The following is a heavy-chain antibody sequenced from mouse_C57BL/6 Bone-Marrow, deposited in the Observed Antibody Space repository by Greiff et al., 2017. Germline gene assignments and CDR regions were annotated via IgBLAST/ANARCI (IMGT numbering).Heavy chain of an antibody. D-gene: IGHD2-4*01. CDR1: GYTFTSYG. CDR3: ARESIYYDYDGGGY. J-gene: IGHJ2*01. CDR2: IYPRSGNT. V-gene: IGHV1-81*01. Sequence: QVQLQQSGAELARPGASVKLSCKASGYTFTSYGISWVKQRTGQGLEWIGEIYPRSGNTYYNEKFKGKATLTADKSSSTAYMALRSLTSEDSAVYFCARESIYYDYDGGGYWGQGTTLTVSS.